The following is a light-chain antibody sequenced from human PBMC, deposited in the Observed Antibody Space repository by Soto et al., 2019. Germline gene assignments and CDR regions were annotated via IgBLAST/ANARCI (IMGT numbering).Light chain of an antibody. J-gene: IGLJ2*01. Sequence: QSVLTQPASVSGSPGQSITISCTGTSSDVGGYNYVSWYQQHPGQAPKLMIYDVSNRPSGVSNRFSGSKSGNTASLTISGLQAEDEADYYCSSYTSSSTPVVFGGGTKLTVL. CDR2: DVS. CDR3: SSYTSSSTPVV. CDR1: SSDVGGYNY. V-gene: IGLV2-14*01.